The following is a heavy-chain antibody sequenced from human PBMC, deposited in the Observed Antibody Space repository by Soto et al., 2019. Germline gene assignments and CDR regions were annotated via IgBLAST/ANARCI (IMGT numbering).Heavy chain of an antibody. CDR3: AKVFYENVWGMFDY. J-gene: IGHJ4*02. CDR2: LTGSGGTT. Sequence: GGSLRLSCAASGFTVSNTYMTWVRQAPGKGLEWVSSLTGSGGTTYYVGSVKGRFTISRDNSKKTLHLQMNSLRAEDTAVYYCAKVFYENVWGMFDYWGQGTLVTVPS. CDR1: GFTVSNTY. V-gene: IGHV3-23*01. D-gene: IGHD3-16*01.